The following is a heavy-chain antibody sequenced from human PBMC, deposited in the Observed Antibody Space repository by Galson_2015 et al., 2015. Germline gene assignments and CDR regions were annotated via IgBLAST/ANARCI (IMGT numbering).Heavy chain of an antibody. V-gene: IGHV1-69*02. CDR3: ARGADDAFDI. CDR1: CCPFRLSP. J-gene: IGHJ3*02. CDR2: IIPILGIA. Sequence: SCPASCCPFRLSPLLWFLPSPGQGLEWMGRIIPILGIANYAQKFQGRVTITADESTSTAYMELSSLRSEDTAVYYCARGADDAFDIWGQGTMVTVSS. D-gene: IGHD3-16*01.